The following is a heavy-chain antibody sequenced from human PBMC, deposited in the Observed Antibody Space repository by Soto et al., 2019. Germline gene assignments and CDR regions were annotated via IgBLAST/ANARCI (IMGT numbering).Heavy chain of an antibody. J-gene: IGHJ4*02. CDR3: ARFGIAARPFDY. V-gene: IGHV4-34*01. CDR1: GGSFSGYY. Sequence: QVQLQQWGAGLLKPSETLSLTCAVYGGSFSGYYWSWIRQPPGKGLEWIGEINHSGRTNYNPSLKSRVTISVDTSKNQFSLKLSSVTAADTAVYYCARFGIAARPFDYWGQGTLVTVSS. CDR2: INHSGRT. D-gene: IGHD6-6*01.